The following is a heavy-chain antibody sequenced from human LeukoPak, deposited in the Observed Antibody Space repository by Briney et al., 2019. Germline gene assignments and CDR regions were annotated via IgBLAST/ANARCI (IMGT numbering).Heavy chain of an antibody. J-gene: IGHJ4*02. V-gene: IGHV1/OR15-1*01. Sequence: ASVKVSCKASGYIFTDYYMHWVRQAPGQELGWMGRINPNSGGTNYAQKFQGRVTMTRDTSISTAYTELSSLRSEDTATYYCARGWKLWEYDFWGQGTLVTVSS. D-gene: IGHD3-10*01. CDR3: ARGWKLWEYDF. CDR2: INPNSGGT. CDR1: GYIFTDYY.